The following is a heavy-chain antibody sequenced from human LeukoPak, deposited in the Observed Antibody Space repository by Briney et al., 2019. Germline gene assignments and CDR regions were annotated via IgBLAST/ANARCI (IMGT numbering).Heavy chain of an antibody. CDR3: ARHKELPPIDAFDI. CDR2: IYPGDSDT. Sequence: GESLKISCKGSGYSFTSYWIGWVRQIPGKALEWLGIIYPGDSDTRYSPSFQGQVTISADKSISTAYLQWSSLKASDTAMYYCARHKELPPIDAFDIWGQGTMVTVSS. V-gene: IGHV5-51*01. J-gene: IGHJ3*02. CDR1: GYSFTSYW. D-gene: IGHD1-26*01.